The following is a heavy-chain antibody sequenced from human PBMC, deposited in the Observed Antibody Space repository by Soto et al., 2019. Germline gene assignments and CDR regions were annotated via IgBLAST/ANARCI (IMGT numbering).Heavy chain of an antibody. CDR3: ARGLFSEDSYSGGWYFFDY. J-gene: IGHJ4*02. CDR1: GGSFSDYS. CDR2: INHSGSA. D-gene: IGHD3-10*01. Sequence: QVQLQQWGAGLLKPSETLSLTCAVYGGSFSDYSWTWIRQPPGKALEWIGQINHSGSANYNPSLKSRVNISVAPPKNQFPLELTSVTAADTAVYYCARGLFSEDSYSGGWYFFDYWGQGTLVTVSS. V-gene: IGHV4-34*01.